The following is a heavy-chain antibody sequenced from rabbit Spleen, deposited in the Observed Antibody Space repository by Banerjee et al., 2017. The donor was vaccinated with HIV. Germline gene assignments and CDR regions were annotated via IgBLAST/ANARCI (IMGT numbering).Heavy chain of an antibody. CDR3: ARVSEASGWSEDL. D-gene: IGHD4-1*01. J-gene: IGHJ4*01. CDR1: GFTLTNYW. Sequence: QEQLVESGGGLVQPEGSLTLTCKASGFTLTNYWMCWVCQAPGKGLEWIGYIYSAIGYTYYASWAKGRFTISKPSSTTVTLQMTSLTVADTATYFCARVSEASGWSEDLWGPGTLVTVS. CDR2: IYSAIGYT. V-gene: IGHV1S45*01.